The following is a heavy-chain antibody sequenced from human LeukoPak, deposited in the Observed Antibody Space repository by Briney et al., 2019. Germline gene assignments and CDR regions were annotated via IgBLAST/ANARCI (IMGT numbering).Heavy chain of an antibody. V-gene: IGHV4-59*01. Sequence: PSETLSLTCTGSGGSISSYYWSWIRQPPGKGLEWIGYIYYSGSTNYNPSLKSRVTISVDTSKNQFSLKLSSLTAADTAVYYCARVTYDSRGHPTLGIDYWGQGTLVTVSS. CDR2: IYYSGST. CDR1: GGSISSYY. J-gene: IGHJ4*02. D-gene: IGHD3-22*01. CDR3: ARVTYDSRGHPTLGIDY.